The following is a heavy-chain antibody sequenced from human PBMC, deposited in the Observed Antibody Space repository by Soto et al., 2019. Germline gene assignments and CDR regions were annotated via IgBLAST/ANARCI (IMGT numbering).Heavy chain of an antibody. V-gene: IGHV1-3*01. CDR1: GYNFNKNP. Sequence: QVHLVQSGAEVKKPGASVNVSCKASGYNFNKNPIHWLRQVPGQRPEWLGWINPATGNTQYSKHFQGRVSITRDTSATSADMELSSLTSGDTAVYYCARGGIPLFDYWGQGTLVTVS. J-gene: IGHJ4*02. CDR2: INPATGNT. D-gene: IGHD3-10*01. CDR3: ARGGIPLFDY.